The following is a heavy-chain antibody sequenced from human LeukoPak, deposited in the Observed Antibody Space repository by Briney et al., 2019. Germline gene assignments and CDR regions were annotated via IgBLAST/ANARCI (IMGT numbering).Heavy chain of an antibody. CDR3: VKDGTYYYDRLDLFDR. Sequence: PFETLPLTCAVYGGSFSGYYWSWIRQPPGKGLEWIGEINHSGSTNYNPSLKSRVTISEDTSMNQFSLKLSSVTAADTAVYYCVKDGTYYYDRLDLFDRWAHRILVSVSS. CDR2: INHSGST. CDR1: GGSFSGYY. V-gene: IGHV4-34*01. J-gene: IGHJ5*02. D-gene: IGHD3-22*01.